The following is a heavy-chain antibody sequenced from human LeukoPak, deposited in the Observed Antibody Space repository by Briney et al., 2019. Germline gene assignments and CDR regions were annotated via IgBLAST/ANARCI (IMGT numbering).Heavy chain of an antibody. CDR3: ATSIITMVRGVITPFDY. CDR1: GYTLTELS. J-gene: IGHJ4*02. V-gene: IGHV1-24*01. Sequence: ASVKVSCKVSGYTLTELSMHWVRQAPGKGLEWVGGFDPEDGETIYAQEFQGRVTMTEDTSTDTAYMELSSLRSEDTAVYYCATSIITMVRGVITPFDYWGQGTLDIVSS. CDR2: FDPEDGET. D-gene: IGHD3-10*01.